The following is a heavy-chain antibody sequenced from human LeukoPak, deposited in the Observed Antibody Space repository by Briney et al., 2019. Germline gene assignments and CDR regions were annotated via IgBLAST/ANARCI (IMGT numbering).Heavy chain of an antibody. CDR1: GFTLSSYP. CDR2: IAYDGSIT. J-gene: IGHJ4*02. V-gene: IGHV3-30-3*01. CDR3: ARSPPDRASGLFDY. Sequence: GGSLRLSCAASGFTLSSYPMHWVRQAPGKGLEWLAVIAYDGSITLYTDSVKGRFTISRDSSKNTLYLQMNSLRTEDTAVYYCARSPPDRASGLFDYWGQGTLVTVSS. D-gene: IGHD1-14*01.